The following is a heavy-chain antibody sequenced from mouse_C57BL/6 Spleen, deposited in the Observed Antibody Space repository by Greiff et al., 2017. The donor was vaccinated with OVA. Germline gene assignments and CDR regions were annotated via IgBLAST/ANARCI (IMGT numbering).Heavy chain of an antibody. V-gene: IGHV1-9*01. CDR3: ARESGITAVPWYFDV. D-gene: IGHD1-1*01. CDR1: GYTFTGYW. CDR2: ILPGSGST. J-gene: IGHJ1*03. Sequence: VQLQQSGAELMKPGASVKLSCKATGYTFTGYWIEWVKQRPGYGLEWIGEILPGSGSTNYNEKFKGKATFTADTSSNTAYMQLSSLTTDDSAIDYCARESGITAVPWYFDVWGTGTTVTVSS.